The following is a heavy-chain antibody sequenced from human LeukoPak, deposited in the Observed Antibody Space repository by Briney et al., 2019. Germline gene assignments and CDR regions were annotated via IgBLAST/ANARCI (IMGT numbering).Heavy chain of an antibody. CDR1: GGSISSGGYY. J-gene: IGHJ4*02. D-gene: IGHD3-22*01. CDR2: IYYSGST. V-gene: IGHV4-31*03. Sequence: SQTLSLTCTVSGGSISSGGYYWSWIRQHPGKGLEWIGYIYYSGSTYYNPSLKSRVTISVDTSKNQFSLKLSSVTAADTAVYYCARGVHYYDSSGYRGPFDYWGQGTLVTVSS. CDR3: ARGVHYYDSSGYRGPFDY.